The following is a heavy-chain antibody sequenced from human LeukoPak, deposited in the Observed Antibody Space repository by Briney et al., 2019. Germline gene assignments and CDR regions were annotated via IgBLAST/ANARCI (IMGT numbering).Heavy chain of an antibody. J-gene: IGHJ4*02. CDR3: ARQYYDNTGYYYFDY. CDR2: MYYSGST. V-gene: IGHV4-39*01. Sequence: PSETLSLTCTVSGGSITGSSYYWGWIRQPPGKGLEWIGSMYYSGSTYYNPSLKGRVTIPVDTSKNQFSPRLSSVTAADTAVYYCARQYYDNTGYYYFDYWGQGNLVTVSS. D-gene: IGHD3-22*01. CDR1: GGSITGSSYY.